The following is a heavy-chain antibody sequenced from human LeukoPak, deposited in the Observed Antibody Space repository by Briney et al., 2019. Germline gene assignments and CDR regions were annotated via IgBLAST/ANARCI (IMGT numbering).Heavy chain of an antibody. CDR3: ARQAPGVVVAATLFDY. CDR2: IYYSGST. D-gene: IGHD2-15*01. CDR1: GGSFSSSSYY. J-gene: IGHJ4*02. Sequence: SETLSLTCTVSGGSFSSSSYYWGWIRQPPGKGLEWIGSIYYSGSTYYNPSLKSRVTISVDTSKNQFSLKLSSVTAADTAVYYCARQAPGVVVAATLFDYWGQGTLVTVSS. V-gene: IGHV4-39*01.